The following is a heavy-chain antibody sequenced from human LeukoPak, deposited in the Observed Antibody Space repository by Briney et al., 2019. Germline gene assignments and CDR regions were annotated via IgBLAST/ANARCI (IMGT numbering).Heavy chain of an antibody. Sequence: ASVKVSCKASGGTFSSYAISWVRQAPGQGLEWMGGIIPIFGTANYAQKFRGRVTITADKSTSTAYMELSSLRSEDTAVYCCAIAVAGFDAFDIWGQGTMVTVSS. CDR2: IIPIFGTA. D-gene: IGHD6-19*01. CDR1: GGTFSSYA. CDR3: AIAVAGFDAFDI. V-gene: IGHV1-69*06. J-gene: IGHJ3*02.